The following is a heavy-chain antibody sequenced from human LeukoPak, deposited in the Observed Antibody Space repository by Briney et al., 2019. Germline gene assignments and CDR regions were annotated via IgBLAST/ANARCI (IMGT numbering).Heavy chain of an antibody. J-gene: IGHJ4*02. CDR1: GFTVSNNN. CDR3: AKEYSSGRLFDY. Sequence: GGSLRLSCSASGFTVSNNNINWVRQAPGKGLEWVSAISGSGGSTYYADSVKGRFTISRDNSKNTLYLQMNSLRAEDTAVYYCAKEYSSGRLFDYWGQGTLVTVSS. V-gene: IGHV3-23*01. CDR2: ISGSGGST. D-gene: IGHD6-19*01.